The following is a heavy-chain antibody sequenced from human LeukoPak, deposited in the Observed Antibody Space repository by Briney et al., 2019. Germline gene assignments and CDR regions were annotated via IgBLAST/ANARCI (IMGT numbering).Heavy chain of an antibody. CDR1: GYSISSGYY. J-gene: IGHJ3*02. CDR3: ARVPDFWSFDI. Sequence: PSETLSLTCAVSGYSISSGYYWGWIRQPPGKGLEWIGSIYHSGSTYYNPSLKSRVTISVDTSKNQFSLKLSSVTAADTAVYYCARVPDFWSFDIWGQGTMVTVSS. V-gene: IGHV4-38-2*01. CDR2: IYHSGST. D-gene: IGHD3-3*01.